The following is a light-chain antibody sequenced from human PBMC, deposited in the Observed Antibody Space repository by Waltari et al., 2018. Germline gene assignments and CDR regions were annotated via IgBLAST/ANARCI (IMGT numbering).Light chain of an antibody. J-gene: IGKJ1*01. CDR1: QSISSW. CDR3: QHYNSYSGWT. Sequence: DIQMTQSPSTLSASVGDRVTITCRASQSISSWLAWYQQKPGKAPNLLIYKASSLESGVPSRFRGTGSGTEFTLTISSLQPDDFAAYYCQHYNSYSGWTFGQGTKVEIK. CDR2: KAS. V-gene: IGKV1-5*03.